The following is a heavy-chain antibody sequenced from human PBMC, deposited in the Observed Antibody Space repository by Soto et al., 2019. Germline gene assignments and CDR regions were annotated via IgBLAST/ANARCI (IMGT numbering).Heavy chain of an antibody. CDR2: MNPNSGNT. J-gene: IGHJ2*01. V-gene: IGHV1-8*01. CDR1: GYTLTSYD. Sequence: ASVKVSCKASGYTLTSYDINWVRQATGQGLEWMGWMNPNSGNTGYAQKFQGRVTMTRNTSISTAYMELSSLRSEDTAVYYCARGGIAAATTTYYWYFDLWGRGTLVTVSS. CDR3: ARGGIAAATTTYYWYFDL. D-gene: IGHD6-13*01.